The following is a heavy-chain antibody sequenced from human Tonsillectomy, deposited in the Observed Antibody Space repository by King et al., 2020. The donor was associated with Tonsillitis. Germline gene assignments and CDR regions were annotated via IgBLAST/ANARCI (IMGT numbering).Heavy chain of an antibody. J-gene: IGHJ4*02. D-gene: IGHD6-19*01. CDR1: GGTFSSHA. CDR2: IIPIVGVG. Sequence: VQLVESGAEVKKPGSSVKVSCQASGGTFSSHAISWVRQAPGQGLAWMGRIIPIVGVGNYAQKIQGRVTITADKSTNTAYMGLSSLTSEDTAVYFCAGGRSSSGWYLDYWGQGTLVTVSS. V-gene: IGHV1-69*09. CDR3: AGGRSSSGWYLDY.